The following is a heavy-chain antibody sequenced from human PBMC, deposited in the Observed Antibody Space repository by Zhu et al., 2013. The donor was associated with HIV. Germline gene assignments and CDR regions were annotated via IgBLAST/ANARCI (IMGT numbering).Heavy chain of an antibody. CDR3: VRGEYYYGSGTPFDY. Sequence: QVQLVQSGAEVKKPGASVKVSCKASGYTFSDYDITWVRQASGQGLEWMGWMNPDNGNTGYAQKFQGRITMTRKASITTAYMELSSLRSEDTAVYYCVRGEYYYGSGTPFDYWGQGTLVT. CDR2: MNPDNGNT. J-gene: IGHJ4*02. CDR1: GYTFSDYD. D-gene: IGHD3-10*01. V-gene: IGHV1-8*01.